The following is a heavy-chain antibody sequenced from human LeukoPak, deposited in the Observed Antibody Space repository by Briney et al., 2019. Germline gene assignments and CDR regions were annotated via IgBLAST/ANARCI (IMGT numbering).Heavy chain of an antibody. Sequence: SETLSLTCTVSGVSIRSSAYYWAWIRQSPGKGLEWIGNFYYSGTTHLNPSLRSRVTIPVDVSNNQISLKLTSVSAADTAVYYCARRSIIMVRGAQESWGQGTLVTVSS. D-gene: IGHD3-10*01. CDR1: GVSIRSSAYY. V-gene: IGHV4-39*01. J-gene: IGHJ4*02. CDR3: ARRSIIMVRGAQES. CDR2: FYYSGTT.